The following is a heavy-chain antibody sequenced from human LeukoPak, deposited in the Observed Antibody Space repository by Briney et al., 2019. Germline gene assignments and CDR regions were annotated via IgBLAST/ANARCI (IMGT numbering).Heavy chain of an antibody. V-gene: IGHV5-51*01. CDR1: GYSFTSYW. CDR2: IYPGDSDT. Sequence: GESLKISCKGSGYSFTSYWIGWVRQMPGKGLEWMGIIYPGDSDTRYSPSFQGQVTISADKSISTAYLQWSSLKASDTAMYYCARHTALFGLVRLHDAFDIWGQGTMVTVSS. D-gene: IGHD5-24*01. CDR3: ARHTALFGLVRLHDAFDI. J-gene: IGHJ3*02.